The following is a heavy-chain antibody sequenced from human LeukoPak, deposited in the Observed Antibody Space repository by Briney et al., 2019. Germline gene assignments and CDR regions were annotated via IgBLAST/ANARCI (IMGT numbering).Heavy chain of an antibody. CDR3: ARASYYYDTSGLGAFDI. CDR2: INWDGSRI. Sequence: GGSLRLSCAASGFTFDDHAMYWVRQAPGKGLEWVSGINWDGSRIGYADAVKGRFTISRDSAKNSLYLQMNSLRAEDTALYYCARASYYYDTSGLGAFDIWGQGTLVTVSS. J-gene: IGHJ3*02. V-gene: IGHV3-9*01. CDR1: GFTFDDHA. D-gene: IGHD3-22*01.